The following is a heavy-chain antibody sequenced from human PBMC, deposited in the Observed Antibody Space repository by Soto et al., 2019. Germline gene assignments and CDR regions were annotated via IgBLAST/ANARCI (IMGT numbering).Heavy chain of an antibody. J-gene: IGHJ4*02. CDR3: AKADCSSSSCYTVDH. V-gene: IGHV3-43*01. D-gene: IGHD2-2*01. Sequence: GGSLRLACAASVFNFDDYTMHWVRQPPGKGLEWVSLISGDDSGIRYADSVKGRFTISRDNSKNSLYLQMNSLTTEDTALYFCAKADCSSSSCYTVDHWGQGTLVTVSS. CDR1: VFNFDDYT. CDR2: ISGDDSGI.